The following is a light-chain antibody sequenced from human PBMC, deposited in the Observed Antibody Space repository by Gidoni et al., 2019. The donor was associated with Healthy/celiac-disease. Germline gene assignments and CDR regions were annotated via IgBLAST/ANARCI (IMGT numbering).Light chain of an antibody. J-gene: IGKJ1*01. Sequence: DIQITQSPSSLSASVGDRVTITCRASQGISNYLAWYQQKPGKVPKLLIYAASTLQSGLPSRFSGSGSGTDFTLTISSLQPEDVANYYCQKYNSALWTFGQGTKVEIK. V-gene: IGKV1-27*01. CDR3: QKYNSALWT. CDR2: AAS. CDR1: QGISNY.